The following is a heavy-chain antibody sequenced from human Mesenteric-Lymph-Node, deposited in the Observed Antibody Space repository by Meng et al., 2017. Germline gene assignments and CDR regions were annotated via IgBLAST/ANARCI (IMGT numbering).Heavy chain of an antibody. D-gene: IGHD3-10*01. CDR3: ARGEMVRGLDY. Sequence: QVQLVESGGGVVQPGRSLRLSCAASGFTFISYGMHWVRQAPGKGLEWVAVIWYDGSNKYYADSVKGRFTISRDNSKNTLYLQMNSLRAEDTAVYYCARGEMVRGLDYWGQGTLVTVSS. CDR1: GFTFISYG. J-gene: IGHJ4*02. V-gene: IGHV3-33*01. CDR2: IWYDGSNK.